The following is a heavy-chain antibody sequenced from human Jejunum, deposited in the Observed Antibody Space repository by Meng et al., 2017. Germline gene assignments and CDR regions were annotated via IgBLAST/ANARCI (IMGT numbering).Heavy chain of an antibody. D-gene: IGHD1-14*01. CDR1: GGLFSTFA. Sequence: QVQLVQSGAEVKKPGSSVKVSCKASGGLFSTFAFNWVRQAPGEGLEWMGVIIPLYGKTKYAQQFQSRVTITADESTTTVYMEVGSLTSEDTAVYYCAKSITASYNWFDPWGQGALVTVSS. CDR3: AKSITASYNWFDP. V-gene: IGHV1-69*01. J-gene: IGHJ5*02. CDR2: IIPLYGKT.